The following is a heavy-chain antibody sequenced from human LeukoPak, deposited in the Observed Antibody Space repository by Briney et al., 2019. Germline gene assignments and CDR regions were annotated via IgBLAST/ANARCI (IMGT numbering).Heavy chain of an antibody. D-gene: IGHD1-26*01. V-gene: IGHV1-58*01. J-gene: IGHJ3*02. CDR2: IVVGSGNT. CDR1: GFTFTSSA. CDR3: ARHPGGGSYYAAFDI. Sequence: SVTVSCKASGFTFTSSAVQWVRQARGQRLEWIGWIVVGSGNTNYAQKFQERVTVTRDMSTSTAHMELSSLRSEDTAVYYCARHPGGGSYYAAFDIWGQGTMVTVSS.